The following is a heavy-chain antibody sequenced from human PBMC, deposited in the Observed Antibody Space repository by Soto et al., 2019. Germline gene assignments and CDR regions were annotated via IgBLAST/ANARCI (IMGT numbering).Heavy chain of an antibody. CDR1: GYTFTGYY. V-gene: IGHV1-2*02. J-gene: IGHJ6*02. CDR2: INPNSGGT. CDR3: ARPLFRSRYYYYGMDV. Sequence: ASVKVSCTASGYTFTGYYMHWVRQAPGQGLEWMGWINPNSGGTNYAQKFQGRVTMTRDTSISTAYMELSRLRSDDTAVYYCARPLFRSRYYYYGMDVWGQGTTVTVSS.